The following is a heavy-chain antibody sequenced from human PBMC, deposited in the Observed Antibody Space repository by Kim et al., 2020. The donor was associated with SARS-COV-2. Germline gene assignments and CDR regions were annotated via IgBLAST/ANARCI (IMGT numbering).Heavy chain of an antibody. D-gene: IGHD3-3*01. Sequence: NPSLKSRVTISVDTSKNQFSLKLSSVTAADTAVYYCARGRYDFWSGGFDPWGQGTLVTVSS. J-gene: IGHJ5*02. V-gene: IGHV4-34*01. CDR3: ARGRYDFWSGGFDP.